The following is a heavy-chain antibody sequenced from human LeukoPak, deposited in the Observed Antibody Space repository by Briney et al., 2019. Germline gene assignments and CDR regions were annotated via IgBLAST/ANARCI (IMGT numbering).Heavy chain of an antibody. D-gene: IGHD3-3*01. CDR3: AKDLGHWSGLFDP. V-gene: IGHV3-23*01. J-gene: IGHJ5*02. Sequence: GGSLRLSCAASGFTFSNYAMSWVRQATGKGLEWVSAISGIGTSTYYADSVKGRFTISRDNSKNTLYLQMNSLRAEDTALYYCAKDLGHWSGLFDPWGRGTLVTVSS. CDR2: ISGIGTST. CDR1: GFTFSNYA.